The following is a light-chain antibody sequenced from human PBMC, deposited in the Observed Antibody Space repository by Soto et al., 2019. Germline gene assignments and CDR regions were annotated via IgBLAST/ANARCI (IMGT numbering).Light chain of an antibody. J-gene: IGLJ1*01. CDR3: SSYTGSNNFGV. CDR1: SSDVGGYDY. Sequence: QSALTQPPSASGSPGQSVTISCTGTSSDVGGYDYVSWYQQHPDKAPKLLIYEVTKRPSGVPDRFSASKSGNTASLTVSGLQAEDEADYYCSSYTGSNNFGVFGTGTKLTVL. V-gene: IGLV2-8*01. CDR2: EVT.